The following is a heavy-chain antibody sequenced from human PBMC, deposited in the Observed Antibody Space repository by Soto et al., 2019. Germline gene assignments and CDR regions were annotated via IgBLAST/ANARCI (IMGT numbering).Heavy chain of an antibody. CDR3: ARVRPDSYGRGDYYGMDV. CDR1: GGTFSSYA. V-gene: IGHV1-69*13. CDR2: IIPIFGTA. Sequence: SVKVSCKASGGTFSSYAISWVRQAPGQGLEWMGGIIPIFGTANYAQKFQGRVTITADESTSTAYMELSSLRSEDTAVYYCARVRPDSYGRGDYYGMDVWGQGTTVTV. J-gene: IGHJ6*02. D-gene: IGHD3-10*02.